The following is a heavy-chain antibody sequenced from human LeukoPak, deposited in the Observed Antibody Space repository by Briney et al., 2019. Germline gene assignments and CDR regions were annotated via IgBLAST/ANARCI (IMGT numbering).Heavy chain of an antibody. V-gene: IGHV3-7*01. J-gene: IGHJ3*01. CDR1: EFTFSSHQ. Sequence: GGSLRLTCAASEFTFSSHQMSWVRQAPGKGLEWVAKITQDGSEKYYMDSVKGRFIISRDNGKNSLYLQMNSLRVEDTAVYYCARDWRQDNAFDLWGQGTMVTVSS. D-gene: IGHD2-15*01. CDR2: ITQDGSEK. CDR3: ARDWRQDNAFDL.